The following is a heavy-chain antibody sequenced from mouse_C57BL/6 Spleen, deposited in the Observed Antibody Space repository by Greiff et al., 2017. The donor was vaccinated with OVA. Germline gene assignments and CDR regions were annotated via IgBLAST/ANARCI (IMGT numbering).Heavy chain of an antibody. V-gene: IGHV1-52*01. D-gene: IGHD2-4*01. CDR2: IDPSDSET. CDR1: GYTFTSYW. Sequence: QVQLQQPGAELVRPGSSVKLSCKASGYTFTSYWMHWVKQRPIQGLEWIGNIDPSDSETHYNQKFKDKATLTVDKSSSTAYMQLSSLTSEDSAVYYCAREGDYDGYAMDDWGQGTSVTVSS. J-gene: IGHJ4*01. CDR3: AREGDYDGYAMDD.